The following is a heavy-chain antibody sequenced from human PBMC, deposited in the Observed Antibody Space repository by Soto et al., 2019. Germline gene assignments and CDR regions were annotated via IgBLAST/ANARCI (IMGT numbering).Heavy chain of an antibody. CDR2: IYHSGST. J-gene: IGHJ4*02. D-gene: IGHD3-10*01. Sequence: QLQLQESGSGLVKPSQTLSLICAVSGGSISSGGYSWSWIRQPPGKGLEWIGYIYHSGSTYYNPSLKSRVTISVDRSKNQFSLKLSSVTAADSAVYYCARENNVLPGGYFDYWGQGTLVTVSS. CDR3: ARENNVLPGGYFDY. V-gene: IGHV4-30-2*01. CDR1: GGSISSGGYS.